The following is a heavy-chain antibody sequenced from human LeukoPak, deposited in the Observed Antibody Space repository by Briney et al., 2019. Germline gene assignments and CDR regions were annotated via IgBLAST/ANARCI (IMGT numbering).Heavy chain of an antibody. Sequence: GGPLTLSCTACEFTFNRYAMHWARQATGKGLEWVAVISYGGGNKYYADSVKGRFTISRDNSKNTLYLQMNSLRAEDTAVYYCASEYSSSQANWFDPWGQGTLVTVSS. J-gene: IGHJ5*02. CDR1: EFTFNRYA. D-gene: IGHD6-13*01. CDR2: ISYGGGNK. V-gene: IGHV3-30*01. CDR3: ASEYSSSQANWFDP.